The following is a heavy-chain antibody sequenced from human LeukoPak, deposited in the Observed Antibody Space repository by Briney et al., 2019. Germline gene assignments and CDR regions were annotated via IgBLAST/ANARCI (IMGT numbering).Heavy chain of an antibody. CDR3: ASSGDYYDSSGYSDY. V-gene: IGHV3-33*01. D-gene: IGHD3-22*01. CDR1: GFTFSSYG. CDR2: IWYDGSNK. Sequence: GGSLRLSCAASGFTFSSYGMQWVRQAPGKGLGWVAVIWYDGSNKYYADSVKGRFTISRDNSKSTLYLQMNRMRAEDTAVYYCASSGDYYDSSGYSDYWGQGTLVTVSS. J-gene: IGHJ4*02.